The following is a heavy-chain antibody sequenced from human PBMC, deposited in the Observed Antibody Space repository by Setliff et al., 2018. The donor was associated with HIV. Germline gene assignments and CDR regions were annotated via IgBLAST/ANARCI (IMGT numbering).Heavy chain of an antibody. CDR3: ARTEADYYDSSGYWG. CDR1: GGTFSSYA. CDR2: IIPILGIA. Sequence: SVKVSCKASGGTFSSYAISWVRQAPGQGLEWMGGIIPILGIANYAQKFQGRVTITADESTSTAYMELSSLRSEDTAVYYCARTEADYYDSSGYWGWGQGTLVTVS. J-gene: IGHJ4*02. V-gene: IGHV1-69*10. D-gene: IGHD3-22*01.